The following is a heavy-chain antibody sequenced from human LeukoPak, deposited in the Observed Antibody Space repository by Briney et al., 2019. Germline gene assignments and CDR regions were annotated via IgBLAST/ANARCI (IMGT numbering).Heavy chain of an antibody. V-gene: IGHV3-9*01. CDR3: AKDISGYSSGWYLSFDY. CDR2: ISWNSGSI. D-gene: IGHD6-19*01. Sequence: PGRSLRLSCAASGFTFDDYAMHWVRHAPGKGLEWVSGISWNSGSIVYADSVKGRFTISRDNAKISLYLQMNSLRAEDTALYYCAKDISGYSSGWYLSFDYWGQGTLVTVSS. CDR1: GFTFDDYA. J-gene: IGHJ4*02.